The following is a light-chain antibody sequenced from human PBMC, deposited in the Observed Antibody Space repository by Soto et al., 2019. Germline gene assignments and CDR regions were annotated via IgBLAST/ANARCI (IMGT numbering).Light chain of an antibody. V-gene: IGKV3-15*01. CDR2: DAS. Sequence: QSPAILALSTAERAMFSGRTSQSVNNFLAWYQQKPGQAPRLLIFDASYRASGIPARFSGSGSGTEFTLTISSLQSEDFVVYYCQQYNNVPPWTFGQGTKVDIK. CDR3: QQYNNVPPWT. J-gene: IGKJ1*01. CDR1: QSVNNF.